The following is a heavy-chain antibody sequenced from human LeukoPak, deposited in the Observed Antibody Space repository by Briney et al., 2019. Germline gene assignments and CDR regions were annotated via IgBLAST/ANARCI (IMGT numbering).Heavy chain of an antibody. CDR3: ARHVVRGVIRPHYFDY. CDR2: IYYSGST. CDR1: GGSISSYY. D-gene: IGHD3-10*01. J-gene: IGHJ4*02. V-gene: IGHV4-59*08. Sequence: PSETLSLTCTVSGGSISSYYWSWIRQPPGKGLEWIGYIYYSGSTNYNPSLKSRVTISVDTSKNQFSLKLSSVTAADTAVYYCARHVVRGVIRPHYFDYWGQGTLVTVSS.